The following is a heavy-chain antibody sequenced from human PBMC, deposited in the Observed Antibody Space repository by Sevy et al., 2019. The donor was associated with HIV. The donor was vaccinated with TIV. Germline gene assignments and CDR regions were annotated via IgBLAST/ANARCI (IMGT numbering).Heavy chain of an antibody. CDR1: GFTFSDYW. V-gene: IGHV3-7*01. J-gene: IGHJ4*02. D-gene: IGHD4-17*01. CDR2: IKQDGSDK. CDR3: ARGMTTVTPFDY. Sequence: GGSLRLSCTASGFTFSDYWMGWVRQAPGKGLEWVANIKQDGSDKHYVDSVKGRFTISRDNAKNSLYLQMNSLRAGDTAVYYCARGMTTVTPFDYWGQGTLVTVSS.